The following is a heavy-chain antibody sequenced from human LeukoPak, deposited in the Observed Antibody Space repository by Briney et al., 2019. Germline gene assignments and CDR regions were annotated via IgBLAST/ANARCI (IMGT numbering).Heavy chain of an antibody. Sequence: GSLRLSCADSGLTISNNWMSWVRQAPGKGLEWVANIKLDGSEQYYVDSVEGRFTISRDNAKNSLYLQMNSLRAEDTAVYYCARLVRGISDYWGQGTLVTVSS. D-gene: IGHD3-10*01. CDR2: IKLDGSEQ. J-gene: IGHJ4*02. CDR1: GLTISNNW. CDR3: ARLVRGISDY. V-gene: IGHV3-7*01.